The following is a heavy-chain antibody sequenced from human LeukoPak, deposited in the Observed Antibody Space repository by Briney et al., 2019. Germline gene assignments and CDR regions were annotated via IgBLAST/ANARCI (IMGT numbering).Heavy chain of an antibody. J-gene: IGHJ6*03. Sequence: GGSLRLSCAASGFTFSSYSMNWVRQAPGKGLEWVSYISSSSSTIYYADSVKGRFTISRDNAKNSLYLQMNSLRAEDTAVYYCARIDRGRRMNWNYAMYMDVWGKGTTVTVSS. CDR2: ISSSSSTI. CDR1: GFTFSSYS. D-gene: IGHD1-7*01. V-gene: IGHV3-48*01. CDR3: ARIDRGRRMNWNYAMYMDV.